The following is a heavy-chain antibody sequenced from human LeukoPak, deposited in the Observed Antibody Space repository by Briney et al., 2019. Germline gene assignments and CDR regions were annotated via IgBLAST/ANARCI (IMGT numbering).Heavy chain of an antibody. V-gene: IGHV4-34*01. CDR1: GGSFSGYY. CDR2: INHSGST. CDR3: ARGERSRALGY. J-gene: IGHJ4*02. D-gene: IGHD1-26*01. Sequence: PSETLSLTCAVYGGSFSGYYWSWIRQPPGKGLEWIGEINHSGSTNYNLSLKSRVTISVDTSKNQFSLKLSSVTAADTAVYYCARGERSRALGYWGQGTLVTVSS.